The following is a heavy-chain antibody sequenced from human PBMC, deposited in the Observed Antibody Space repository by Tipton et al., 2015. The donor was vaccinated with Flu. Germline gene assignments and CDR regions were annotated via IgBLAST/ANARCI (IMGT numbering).Heavy chain of an antibody. CDR1: GGSISSYY. CDR2: IYYSGST. Sequence: LRLSCTVSGGSISSYYWSWIRQPPGKGLEWIGYIYYSGSTNYNPSLKSRVTISVDTSKNPFSLKLSSVTAADTAVYYCARQVTYYYGSGSYYSYYYGMDVWGQGTTVTVSS. V-gene: IGHV4-59*08. CDR3: ARQVTYYYGSGSYYSYYYGMDV. J-gene: IGHJ6*02. D-gene: IGHD3-10*01.